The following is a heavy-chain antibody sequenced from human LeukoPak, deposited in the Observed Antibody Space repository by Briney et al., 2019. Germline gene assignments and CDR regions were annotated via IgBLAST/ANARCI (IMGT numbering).Heavy chain of an antibody. J-gene: IGHJ4*02. CDR3: ARGAYGPFDY. CDR2: ISYDGSNK. CDR1: GFTFSSYA. D-gene: IGHD3-10*01. Sequence: GRSLRLSCAASGFTFSSYAMHWVRQAPGKGLEWVAVISYDGSNKYYADSVKGRFTISRDNSKNTLYLQMNSLRAEDTAVHYCARGAYGPFDYWGQGTLVTVSS. V-gene: IGHV3-30-3*01.